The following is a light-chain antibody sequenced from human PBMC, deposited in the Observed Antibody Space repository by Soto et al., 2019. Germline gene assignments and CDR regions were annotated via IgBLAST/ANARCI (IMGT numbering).Light chain of an antibody. J-gene: IGKJ3*01. V-gene: IGKV3-11*01. Sequence: EIVLTQSPATLSLSPGERATLSCMASQSVSSYLAWYQQKPDQAPRLLIDDASNRATGIPARFSGSGSGTDFTLNISRLEPEDFAVYYCQQRRNWPIFTFGPGTKVDIK. CDR2: DAS. CDR1: QSVSSY. CDR3: QQRRNWPIFT.